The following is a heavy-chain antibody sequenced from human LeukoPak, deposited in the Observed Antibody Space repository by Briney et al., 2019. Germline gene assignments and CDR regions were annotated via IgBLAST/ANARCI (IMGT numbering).Heavy chain of an antibody. Sequence: ASVKVSCKASGYTFTSYDINWVRQATGQGLEWMGWMNPNSGITGYAQKFQGRVTMTRNTSISTAYMELSSLRSEDTAVYYCARVNVPQRRRIAAAVWFDPWGQGTLVTVSS. CDR3: ARVNVPQRRRIAAAVWFDP. CDR2: MNPNSGIT. D-gene: IGHD6-13*01. V-gene: IGHV1-8*01. CDR1: GYTFTSYD. J-gene: IGHJ5*02.